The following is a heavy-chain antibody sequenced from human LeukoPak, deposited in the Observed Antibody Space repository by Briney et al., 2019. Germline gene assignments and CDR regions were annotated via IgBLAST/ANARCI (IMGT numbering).Heavy chain of an antibody. CDR1: GGTFSSYA. J-gene: IGHJ4*02. V-gene: IGHV1-69*13. CDR2: IIPIFGTA. D-gene: IGHD3-9*01. CDR3: AREARAYYDILTGHWDY. Sequence: SVKVSCKASGGTFSSYAISWVRQAPGQGLEWMGGIIPIFGTANYAQKFQGRVTITADESTSTAYMELSSLRSEDTAVYYCAREARAYYDILTGHWDYWGQGTLVTVSS.